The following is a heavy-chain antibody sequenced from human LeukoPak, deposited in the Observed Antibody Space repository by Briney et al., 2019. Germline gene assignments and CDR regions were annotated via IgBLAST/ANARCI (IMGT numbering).Heavy chain of an antibody. CDR1: GFTFNNAW. CDR3: ARAGCYYDSRGCLEAAFDI. Sequence: GGSLRLSCAASGFTFNNAWMSWVRQAPGKGLEWVGRIKSKTDGGTTDYAAPVKGRFTISRDDSKNTLYLQMNSLKAEDTAVYYCARAGCYYDSRGCLEAAFDIWGQGTMVTVSS. CDR2: IKSKTDGGTT. D-gene: IGHD3-22*01. V-gene: IGHV3-15*01. J-gene: IGHJ3*02.